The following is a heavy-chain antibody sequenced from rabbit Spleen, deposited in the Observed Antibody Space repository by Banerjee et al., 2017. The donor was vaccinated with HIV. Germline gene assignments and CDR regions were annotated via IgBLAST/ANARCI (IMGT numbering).Heavy chain of an antibody. J-gene: IGHJ6*01. D-gene: IGHD1-1*01. CDR3: ARDTSSSFSSYGMDL. CDR1: GFPFSDKAV. Sequence: QEHLEESGGGLVKPEGSLTLTCKASGFPFSDKAVMCWVRQAPGKGLEWIACIDTGSSGFTYFATWAKGRFTCSKTSSTTVTLQMTRLTAADTATYFCARDTSSSFSSYGMDLWGQGTLVTVS. CDR2: IDTGSSGFT. V-gene: IGHV1S45*01.